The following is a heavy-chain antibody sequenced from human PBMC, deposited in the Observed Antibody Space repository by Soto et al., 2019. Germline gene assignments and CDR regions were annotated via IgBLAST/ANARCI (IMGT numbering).Heavy chain of an antibody. Sequence: ASVKVSCKVSGYTLTELSMHWVRQAPGKGLEWMGGFDPEDGETIYAQKFQGRVTMTEDTSTDTAYMELSSLRSEDTAVYYCATARSIRFLEWLFPTWGQGTLVTVSS. D-gene: IGHD3-3*01. J-gene: IGHJ5*02. V-gene: IGHV1-24*01. CDR3: ATARSIRFLEWLFPT. CDR2: FDPEDGET. CDR1: GYTLTELS.